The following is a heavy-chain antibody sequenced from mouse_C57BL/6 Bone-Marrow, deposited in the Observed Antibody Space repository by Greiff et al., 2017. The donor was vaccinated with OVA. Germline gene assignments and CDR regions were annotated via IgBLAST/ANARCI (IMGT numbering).Heavy chain of an antibody. D-gene: IGHD1-1*01. J-gene: IGHJ3*01. CDR3: ARDYYGSSWFAY. CDR2: IDPSDSYT. CDR1: GYTFTSYW. V-gene: IGHV1-69*01. Sequence: QVQLQQPGAELVMPGASVKLSCKASGYTFTSYWMHWVKQRPGQGLEWIGEIDPSDSYTNYNQKFKGKSTLTVDKSSSTAYMQRSSLTSEDSAVYYCARDYYGSSWFAYWGQGTLVTVSA.